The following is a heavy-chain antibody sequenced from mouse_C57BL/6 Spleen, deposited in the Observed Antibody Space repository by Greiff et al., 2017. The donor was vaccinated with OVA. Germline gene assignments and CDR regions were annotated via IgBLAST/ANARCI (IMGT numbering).Heavy chain of an antibody. CDR3: ARDGGGFDY. J-gene: IGHJ2*01. V-gene: IGHV5-16*01. CDR2: INYDGSST. Sequence: EVKVVESEGGLVQPGSSMKLSCTASGFTFSDSYMAWVRQVPEKGLEWVANINYDGSSTYYLDSLKSRFIISRDNAKNILYLQMSSLKSEDTATYYCARDGGGFDYWGQGTTLTVSS. CDR1: GFTFSDSY.